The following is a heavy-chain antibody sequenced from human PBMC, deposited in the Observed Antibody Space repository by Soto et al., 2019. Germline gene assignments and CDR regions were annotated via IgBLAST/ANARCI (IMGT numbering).Heavy chain of an antibody. Sequence: GGSMILSWAVAGFTFGTFSMNWVRQAPGKGLEWVSSISSSSSYIYYANSVKCRFTISRDNAKKSLYLQMNRLRAEDTVMYYCTRGYSGYASSHDFWGQGALVTVSS. V-gene: IGHV3-21*01. J-gene: IGHJ4*02. CDR3: TRGYSGYASSHDF. D-gene: IGHD5-12*01. CDR2: ISSSSSYI. CDR1: GFTFGTFS.